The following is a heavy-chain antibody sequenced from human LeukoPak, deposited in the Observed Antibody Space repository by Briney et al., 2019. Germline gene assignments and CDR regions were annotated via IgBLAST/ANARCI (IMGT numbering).Heavy chain of an antibody. V-gene: IGHV1-2*02. Sequence: ASVKVSCKASGYTFTGYYMHWVRQAPGQGLEWMGWINPNCGGTNYAQKFQGRVTMTRDTSISTAYMELSRLRSDDTAVYYCARTPHYYYYYYGMDVWGQGTTVTVSS. CDR3: ARTPHYYYYYYGMDV. CDR2: INPNCGGT. CDR1: GYTFTGYY. J-gene: IGHJ6*02.